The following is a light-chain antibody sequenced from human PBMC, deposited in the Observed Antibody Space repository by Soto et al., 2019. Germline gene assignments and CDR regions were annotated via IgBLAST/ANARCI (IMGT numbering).Light chain of an antibody. J-gene: IGLJ1*01. CDR3: CSYAGISTFYV. V-gene: IGLV2-23*02. CDR1: SSEVGSYNL. Sequence: QSVLTQPASVSGSPGQPITISCTGTSSEVGSYNLVSWYQQHPGKAPKLMIYGVNKRPSGVSNRFSGSKSGNTASLTISGLQAEDEADYYCCSYAGISTFYVFGTGTKVTVL. CDR2: GVN.